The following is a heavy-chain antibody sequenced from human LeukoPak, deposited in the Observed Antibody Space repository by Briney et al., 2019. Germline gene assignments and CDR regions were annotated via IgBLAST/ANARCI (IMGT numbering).Heavy chain of an antibody. CDR1: GGTFSSYA. D-gene: IGHD6-6*01. J-gene: IGHJ4*02. V-gene: IGHV1-69*04. CDR3: ARDVSSSSFDY. Sequence: ASVKVSCKASGGTFSSYAISWVRQAPGQGLEWMGRIIPILGIANYAQKFQGRVTITADKSTSTAYMELSSLRSEDTAVYYCARDVSSSSFDYWGQGTLVTVSS. CDR2: IIPILGIA.